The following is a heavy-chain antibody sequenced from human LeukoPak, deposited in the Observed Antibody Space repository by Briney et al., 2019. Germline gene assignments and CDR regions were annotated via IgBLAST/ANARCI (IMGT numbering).Heavy chain of an antibody. J-gene: IGHJ4*02. V-gene: IGHV3-33*06. CDR1: GFKFSAYG. CDR3: VKDQGVLVYGDSLPTFDY. D-gene: IGHD4-17*01. Sequence: PGRSLRLSCAASGFKFSAYGMHWGRQAPGKGLEWVAVTWYEGSNKYNEDSVKGRFTISRENYKSTLYLQMNSLRAEDTAIYYCVKDQGVLVYGDSLPTFDYWGQGTLVTVSS. CDR2: TWYEGSNK.